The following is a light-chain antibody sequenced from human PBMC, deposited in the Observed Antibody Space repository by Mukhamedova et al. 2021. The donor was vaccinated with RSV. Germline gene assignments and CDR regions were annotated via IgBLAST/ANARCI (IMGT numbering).Light chain of an antibody. V-gene: IGKV1-17*01. J-gene: IGKJ4*02. Sequence: WYQSRVHGKAPKSLMYDASSMQSGVPSRFSGSGSGTEFTLTISSLQPEDFATYYCLQHNSYPRTFGKGTKVEIK. CDR2: DAS. CDR3: LQHNSYPRT.